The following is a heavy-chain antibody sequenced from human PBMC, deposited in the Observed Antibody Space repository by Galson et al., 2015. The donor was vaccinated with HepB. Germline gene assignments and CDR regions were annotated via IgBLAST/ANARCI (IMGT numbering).Heavy chain of an antibody. CDR1: GFTFSSYS. CDR3: ARASGSSGYPAIYFYYYGMDV. D-gene: IGHD6-13*01. Sequence: SLRLSCAASGFTFSSYSMNWVRQAPGKGLEWVSYISSSSSTIYYADSVKGRFTISRDNAKNSLYLQMNSLRDEDTAVYYCARASGSSGYPAIYFYYYGMDVWGQGTTVTVSS. CDR2: ISSSSSTI. J-gene: IGHJ6*02. V-gene: IGHV3-48*02.